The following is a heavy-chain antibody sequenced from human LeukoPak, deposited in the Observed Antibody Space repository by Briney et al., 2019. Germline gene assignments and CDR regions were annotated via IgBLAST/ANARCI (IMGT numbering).Heavy chain of an antibody. CDR3: ARGRSEGMATAY. Sequence: GGSLRLSCAASGFTFSSYSMNWVRQAPGKGLEWVSSISSSSSYVYYADSVKGRFTTSRDNAKNSLYLQMNSLRAEDTAVYYCARGRSEGMATAYWGQGTLVTVSS. CDR2: ISSSSSYV. D-gene: IGHD5-24*01. V-gene: IGHV3-21*01. J-gene: IGHJ4*02. CDR1: GFTFSSYS.